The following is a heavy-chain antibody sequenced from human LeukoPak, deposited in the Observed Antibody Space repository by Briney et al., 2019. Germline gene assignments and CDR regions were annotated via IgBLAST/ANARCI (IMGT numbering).Heavy chain of an antibody. D-gene: IGHD5-18*01. CDR2: ISAKTGDT. Sequence: GASVKVSCKASGYTFTTFGISWVRQAPGQGLEWMGWISAKTGDTKYAQRVQGRVTMTTDTSTSTAYMEVRSLRSDDTAVYYCARSLDTAMAIDYWGQGTLVTVSS. CDR3: ARSLDTAMAIDY. V-gene: IGHV1-18*04. CDR1: GYTFTTFG. J-gene: IGHJ4*02.